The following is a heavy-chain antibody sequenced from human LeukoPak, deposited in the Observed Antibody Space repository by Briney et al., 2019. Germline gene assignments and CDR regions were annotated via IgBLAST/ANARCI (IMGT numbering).Heavy chain of an antibody. CDR2: FYPGDSDT. CDR3: ATTFGESNKEYFQH. D-gene: IGHD3-10*02. J-gene: IGHJ1*01. CDR1: GYSFTSYW. Sequence: GESLKISCKGSGYSFTSYWIGLVRQMPGKGLEWMGTFYPGDSDTRYSPSFQGQVTISADKSISTDYLQWSRLKASDTAMYYCATTFGESNKEYFQHWGQGTLVTVSS. V-gene: IGHV5-51*01.